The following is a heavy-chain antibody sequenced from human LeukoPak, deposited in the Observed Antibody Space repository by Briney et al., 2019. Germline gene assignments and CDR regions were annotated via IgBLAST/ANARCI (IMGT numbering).Heavy chain of an antibody. J-gene: IGHJ4*02. CDR2: IYYSGST. D-gene: IGHD5-12*01. CDR3: ARGYSGYDFWPYFDY. V-gene: IGHV4-59*01. Sequence: SETLSLTCTVSGGSISSYYWSWIRQPPGKGLEWIGYIYYSGSTNYNTSLKSRVTISVDTSKNQFSLKLSSVTAADTAVYYCARGYSGYDFWPYFDYWGQGTLVTVSS. CDR1: GGSISSYY.